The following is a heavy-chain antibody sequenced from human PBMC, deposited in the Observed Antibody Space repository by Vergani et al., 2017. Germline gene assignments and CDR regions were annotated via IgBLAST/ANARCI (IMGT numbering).Heavy chain of an antibody. D-gene: IGHD5-18*01. CDR2: ISGSGGSR. CDR1: GFTFSSYA. V-gene: IGHV3-23*01. Sequence: EVQLLESGGGLVQPGGSLRLSCAASGFTFSSYAMSWVRQAPGKGLEWVSAISGSGGSRYYADSVKGRFTISRDNSKNTLYLQMNSFRAEDTAVYYCANTRYSYGYVEYYFDYWGQGTLVTVSS. CDR3: ANTRYSYGYVEYYFDY. J-gene: IGHJ4*02.